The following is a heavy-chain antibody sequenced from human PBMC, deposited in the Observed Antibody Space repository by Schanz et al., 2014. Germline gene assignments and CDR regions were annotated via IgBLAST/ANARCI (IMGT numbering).Heavy chain of an antibody. CDR1: RYDFRDYY. V-gene: IGHV1-2*06. D-gene: IGHD3-10*01. J-gene: IGHJ6*02. CDR2: MNPKNGAT. Sequence: QAQLVQSGAEVKRSGASVKISCKASRYDFRDYYVQWVRQAPGYGLEWVGRMNPKNGATIYARKFQGRVSMTRDMFTSTAYMEVRSLRHDDTALYYCARVLYFGPGIAYYGVDVWGQGTAVSVS. CDR3: ARVLYFGPGIAYYGVDV.